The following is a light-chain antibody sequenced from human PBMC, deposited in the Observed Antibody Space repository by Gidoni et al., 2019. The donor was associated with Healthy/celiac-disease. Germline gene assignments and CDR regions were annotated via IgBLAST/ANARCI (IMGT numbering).Light chain of an antibody. CDR3: QQYNNWPQT. J-gene: IGKJ1*01. CDR2: GAS. Sequence: EIVMPQPPATLSASPGERATLSCRASQSVSSNLAWYQQKPGQAPRLLIYGASTRATGIPARFSGSGSGTEFTLTISSLQSEDFAVYYCQQYNNWPQTFGQGTKVEIK. CDR1: QSVSSN. V-gene: IGKV3-15*01.